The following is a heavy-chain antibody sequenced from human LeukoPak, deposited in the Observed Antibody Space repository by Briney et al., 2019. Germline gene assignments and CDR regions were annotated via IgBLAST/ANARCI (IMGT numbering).Heavy chain of an antibody. D-gene: IGHD5-12*01. CDR3: AREGGYSGYDYLGFDY. V-gene: IGHV1-3*01. J-gene: IGHJ4*02. CDR1: GYTFTSYA. Sequence: ASVKVSCKASGYTFTSYAMHWVRQAPGQRLEWMGWINAGNGNTKYPQKFQGRVTITRDTSASTAYMELSSLRSEDTAVYYCAREGGYSGYDYLGFDYWGQGTLVTVSS. CDR2: INAGNGNT.